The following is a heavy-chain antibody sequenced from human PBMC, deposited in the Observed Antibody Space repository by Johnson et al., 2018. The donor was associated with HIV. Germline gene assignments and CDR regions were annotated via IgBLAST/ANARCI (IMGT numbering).Heavy chain of an antibody. D-gene: IGHD2-21*02. CDR1: GFTFSSYA. CDR3: ARAFTYGGGDCYSGAFDI. Sequence: QVQLVESGGGVVQPGRSLRLSCAASGFTFSSYAMHWVRQAPGKGLEWVAVISYDGSNKYYADSVKGRFTISRDNSKNTLYLQMNSLRAEDTAVYYCARAFTYGGGDCYSGAFDIWGQGTMVTVSS. V-gene: IGHV3-30-3*01. J-gene: IGHJ3*02. CDR2: ISYDGSNK.